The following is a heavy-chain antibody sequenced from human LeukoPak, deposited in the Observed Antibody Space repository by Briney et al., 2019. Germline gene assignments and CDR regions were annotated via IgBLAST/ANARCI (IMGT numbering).Heavy chain of an antibody. CDR2: IYSVGST. CDR3: ARHQFRRYYYESSGSAFDI. CDR1: GFTVSSNY. J-gene: IGHJ3*02. V-gene: IGHV3-66*04. D-gene: IGHD3-22*01. Sequence: GGSLRLSCAASGFTVSSNYMSWVRQAPGRGLEWVSAIYSVGSTYDADSVKGRFTISRDNSKNTLYLQMNTLRAEDTAVYYCARHQFRRYYYESSGSAFDIWGQGTMVTVSS.